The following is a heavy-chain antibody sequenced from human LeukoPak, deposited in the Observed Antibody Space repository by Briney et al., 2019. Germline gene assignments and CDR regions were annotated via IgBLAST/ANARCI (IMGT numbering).Heavy chain of an antibody. J-gene: IGHJ4*02. Sequence: GGSLRLSCAASGFTFHYYAMTWVRQAPGKGLEWVSAISGSGGSTYYADSVKGRFTISRDNSKNTLYLQMNSLRAEDTAVYYCAKSRGLVAATGDYWGQGTLVTVSS. CDR2: ISGSGGST. D-gene: IGHD2-15*01. CDR1: GFTFHYYA. V-gene: IGHV3-23*01. CDR3: AKSRGLVAATGDY.